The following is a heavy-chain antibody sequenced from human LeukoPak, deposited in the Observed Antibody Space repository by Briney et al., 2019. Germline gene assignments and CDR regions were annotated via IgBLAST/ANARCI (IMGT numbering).Heavy chain of an antibody. Sequence: SETLSLTCAVYGGSFSGYYWGWIRQPAGKGLEWIGEINHGGSTKYNPSLNSRATISVDTSKNQFSLKLNSVTDADTAVYYCARESPLPPRQWRKNWFDPWGQGTLVTVSS. V-gene: IGHV4-34*01. D-gene: IGHD6-19*01. J-gene: IGHJ5*02. CDR2: INHGGST. CDR1: GGSFSGYY. CDR3: ARESPLPPRQWRKNWFDP.